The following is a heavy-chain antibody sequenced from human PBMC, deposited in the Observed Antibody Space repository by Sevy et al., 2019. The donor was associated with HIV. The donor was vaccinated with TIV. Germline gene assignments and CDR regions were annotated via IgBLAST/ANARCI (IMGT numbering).Heavy chain of an antibody. CDR1: GFTFSSYE. J-gene: IGHJ4*02. D-gene: IGHD5-12*01. Sequence: GGSLRLSCAASGFTFSSYEMNWVRQAPGKGLEWVSYISSSGSTIYYADSVKGRFTISRDNAKNSLYLQMNSLRAEDTAVYYCARDRGGEMATIYYFDYWGQGTLVTVSS. CDR3: ARDRGGEMATIYYFDY. V-gene: IGHV3-48*03. CDR2: ISSSGSTI.